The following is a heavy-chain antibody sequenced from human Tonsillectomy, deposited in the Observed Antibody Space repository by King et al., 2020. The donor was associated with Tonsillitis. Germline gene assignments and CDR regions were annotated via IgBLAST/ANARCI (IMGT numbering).Heavy chain of an antibody. D-gene: IGHD3-16*01. CDR1: GTSMRSSSFF. V-gene: IGHV4-39*01. Sequence: QLQLQESGPGLVKPSETLSLTCTVSGTSMRSSSFFWGWIRQSPGKGLEWLGSVDFGGYTYYNPSLKSRVSISLDTSRSQFSLRLTSVTAADTAVYFCAGLVRSPSVWFRDHWGQGTLVTVSS. CDR2: VDFGGYT. J-gene: IGHJ4*02. CDR3: AGLVRSPSVWFRDH.